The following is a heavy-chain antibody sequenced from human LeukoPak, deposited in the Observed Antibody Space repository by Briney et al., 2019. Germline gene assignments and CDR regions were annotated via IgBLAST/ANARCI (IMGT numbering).Heavy chain of an antibody. D-gene: IGHD3-3*01. CDR2: IYQSGST. CDR1: GYSISSGYY. CDR3: ARFRVFGVVTNMDV. J-gene: IGHJ6*03. Sequence: SETLSLTCAVSGYSISSGYYWGWIRQPPGKELEWIGRIYQSGSTYYSPSLKSRVTISVDTSKNQFSLKLSSVTAADTAVYYCARFRVFGVVTNMDVWGKGTTVTVSS. V-gene: IGHV4-38-2*01.